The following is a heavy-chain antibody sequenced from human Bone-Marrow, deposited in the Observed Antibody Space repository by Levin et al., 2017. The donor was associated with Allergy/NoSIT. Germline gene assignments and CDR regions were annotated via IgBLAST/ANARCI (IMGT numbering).Heavy chain of an antibody. D-gene: IGHD3-10*01. J-gene: IGHJ4*02. CDR2: VYHSGST. Sequence: SETLSLTCTVSGGSISSYYWSWIRQPPGKGLEWIGHVYHSGSTNYNSSLKSRVTISADTSKNQFSLNLRSVTAADTAVYYCATIMVRGDKFDYWGQGTLVTVSS. CDR1: GGSISSYY. V-gene: IGHV4-59*01. CDR3: ATIMVRGDKFDY.